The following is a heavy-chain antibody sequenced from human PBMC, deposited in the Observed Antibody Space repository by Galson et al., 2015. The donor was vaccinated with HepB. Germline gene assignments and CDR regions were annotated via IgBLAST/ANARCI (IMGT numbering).Heavy chain of an antibody. D-gene: IGHD3-3*01. CDR2: INSDGSST. V-gene: IGHV3-74*01. CDR1: GFTFSSYS. J-gene: IGHJ6*03. CDR3: ARENYDFWSGYWTDYYYYYYMDV. Sequence: SLRLSCAASGFTFSSYSLHRVRQAPAQGLVWVSRINSDGSSTSYADSVKGRFTISRDNAKNTLYLQLNSLRAEDTAVYYCARENYDFWSGYWTDYYYYYYMDVWGKGTTVTVSS.